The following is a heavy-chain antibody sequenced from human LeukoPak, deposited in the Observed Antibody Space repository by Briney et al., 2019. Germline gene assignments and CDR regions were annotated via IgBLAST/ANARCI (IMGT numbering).Heavy chain of an antibody. D-gene: IGHD3-22*01. V-gene: IGHV4-39*07. CDR2: IYYSGRA. CDR3: VRAAGSGYYDDY. J-gene: IGHJ4*02. CDR1: YGSISDISYY. Sequence: PSETLSLTCTVSYGSISDISYYWGWIRQPPGKGLEWIGSIYYSGRAYYNSSLKSRVTISVDTSKNQFSLKVTSVTAADTAVYYCVRAAGSGYYDDYWGQGTLVTVSS.